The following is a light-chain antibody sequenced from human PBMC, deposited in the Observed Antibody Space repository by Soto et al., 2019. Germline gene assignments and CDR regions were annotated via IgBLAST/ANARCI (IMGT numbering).Light chain of an antibody. V-gene: IGKV1-39*01. CDR2: DAS. J-gene: IGKJ2*01. Sequence: DIQKTQPPSSLSASVGDRVTITCRASQTISTYLNWYQQKPGKAPRLLIYDASSLLSGVPSRFSGSGSGTDFTLTIASLQPEDFSTYYCQQSDSTPYTFGQGTKVDI. CDR1: QTISTY. CDR3: QQSDSTPYT.